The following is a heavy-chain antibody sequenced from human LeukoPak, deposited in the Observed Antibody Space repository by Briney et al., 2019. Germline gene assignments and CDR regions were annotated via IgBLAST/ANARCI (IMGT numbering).Heavy chain of an antibody. J-gene: IGHJ4*02. Sequence: SETLSLTCSVSGGSISSINYYWGWIRRPPGRGLEWVGSISYSGSTYYKLSLTSRLTISEDTSKNQFSLKLTSVTAADTAVYYCARSPGAARSDYFDYWGQGILVTVSS. CDR2: ISYSGST. D-gene: IGHD6-6*01. CDR3: ARSPGAARSDYFDY. CDR1: GGSISSINYY. V-gene: IGHV4-39*01.